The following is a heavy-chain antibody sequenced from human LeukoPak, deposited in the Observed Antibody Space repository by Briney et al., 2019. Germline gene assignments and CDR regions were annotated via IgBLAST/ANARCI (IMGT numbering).Heavy chain of an antibody. Sequence: ASVKVSCKASGYTFTGYHMHWVRQAPGQGLEWMGWINPNSGGTNYAQKFQGRVTMTRDTSISTAYMELSRLRSDDTAVYYCARGGAAVVSEFDYWGQGTLVTVSS. J-gene: IGHJ4*02. D-gene: IGHD1-14*01. CDR1: GYTFTGYH. CDR2: INPNSGGT. V-gene: IGHV1-2*02. CDR3: ARGGAAVVSEFDY.